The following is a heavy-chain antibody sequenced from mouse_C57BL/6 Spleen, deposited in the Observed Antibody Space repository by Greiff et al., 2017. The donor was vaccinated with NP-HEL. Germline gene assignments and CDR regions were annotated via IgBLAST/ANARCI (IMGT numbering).Heavy chain of an antibody. D-gene: IGHD4-1*01. CDR1: GYTFTDYY. CDR2: INPNNGGT. V-gene: IGHV1-26*01. CDR3: ARGGAPGNRFAY. Sequence: EVQLQQSGPELVKPGASVKISCKASGYTFTDYYMNWVKQSHGKSLEWIGDINPNNGGTSYNQKFKGKATLTVDKSSSTAYMELRSLTSEDSAVYYCARGGAPGNRFAYWGQGTLVTVSA. J-gene: IGHJ3*01.